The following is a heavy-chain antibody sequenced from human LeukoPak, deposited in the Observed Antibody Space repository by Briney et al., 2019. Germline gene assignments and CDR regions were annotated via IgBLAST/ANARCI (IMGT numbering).Heavy chain of an antibody. D-gene: IGHD2-2*01. Sequence: GGSLRLSCAAFEFMFSSYVMSWVRQAPGKGLEWVSSISGSGDITYYADSVKGRFTTSRDNSKNTLYLQMNSLRAEDTAVYYCATTLAVVPARESPPPPYFQHWGQGTLVTVSS. CDR1: EFMFSSYV. J-gene: IGHJ1*01. V-gene: IGHV3-23*01. CDR3: ATTLAVVPARESPPPPYFQH. CDR2: ISGSGDIT.